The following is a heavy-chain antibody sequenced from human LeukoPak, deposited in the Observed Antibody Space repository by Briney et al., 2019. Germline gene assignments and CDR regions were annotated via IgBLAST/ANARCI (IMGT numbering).Heavy chain of an antibody. Sequence: SETLSFTCTVSGGSISSGSYYWSWIRQPAGKGLEWIGRIYTSGSTNYNPSLKSRVTISVDTSKNQFSLKLSSVTAADTAVYYCARDRLDYDFWSGYYYYGMDVWGQGTTVTVSS. V-gene: IGHV4-61*02. CDR1: GGSISSGSYY. CDR3: ARDRLDYDFWSGYYYYGMDV. CDR2: IYTSGST. J-gene: IGHJ6*02. D-gene: IGHD3-3*01.